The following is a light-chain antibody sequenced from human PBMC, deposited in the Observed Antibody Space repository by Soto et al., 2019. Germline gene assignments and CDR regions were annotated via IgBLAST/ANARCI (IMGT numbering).Light chain of an antibody. J-gene: IGLJ1*01. V-gene: IGLV2-18*02. CDR3: SSYTSTSRYV. Sequence: QSVLTQPPSVSGSPGQSVTISCTGTSSDVGKYDRVSWYQQPPGTAPKLIIYEVTNRPSGVPARFSGSKSGNTASLTISGLQAEDEADYCCSSYTSTSRYVFGAGTKVT. CDR1: SSDVGKYDR. CDR2: EVT.